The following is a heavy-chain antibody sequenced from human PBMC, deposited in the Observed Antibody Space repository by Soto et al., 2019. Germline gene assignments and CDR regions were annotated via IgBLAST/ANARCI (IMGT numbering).Heavy chain of an antibody. D-gene: IGHD2-2*01. Sequence: QITLKESGPTLVKPTQTLTLTCTFSGFSLTTSGVGVDWIRQPPGKALEWLAFIFGDDDKRYSPSLKSRLTITKDTSKNPVVLTMTNMDPVDTATYYCAHRRAISTSRGWFDTWGQGSLVTVSS. CDR2: IFGDDDK. CDR1: GFSLTTSGVG. V-gene: IGHV2-5*02. J-gene: IGHJ5*02. CDR3: AHRRAISTSRGWFDT.